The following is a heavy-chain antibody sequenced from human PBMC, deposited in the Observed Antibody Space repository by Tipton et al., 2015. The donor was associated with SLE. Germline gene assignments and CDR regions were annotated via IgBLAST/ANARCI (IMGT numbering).Heavy chain of an antibody. Sequence: TLSLTCAVSGYSISSGYYWGWFRQPPGKGLEWIGYIYYSGSTYYNPSLKSRVTISVDTSKNQFPLKLSSVTAADTAVYYCARGHGDYWYFDLWGRGTLVTVSS. CDR1: GYSISSGYY. D-gene: IGHD4-17*01. CDR3: ARGHGDYWYFDL. CDR2: IYYSGST. J-gene: IGHJ2*01. V-gene: IGHV4-31*11.